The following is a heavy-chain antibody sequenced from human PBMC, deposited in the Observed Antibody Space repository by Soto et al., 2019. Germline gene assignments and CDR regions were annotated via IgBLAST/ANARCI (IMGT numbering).Heavy chain of an antibody. J-gene: IGHJ6*02. CDR2: MNPNSGNT. CDR3: ARWPDGYYYYGMDV. CDR1: GYTFTSYD. V-gene: IGHV1-8*01. Sequence: QVQLVQSGAEVKKPGASVKVSCKASGYTFTSYDINWVRQATGQGLEWMGWMNPNSGNTGYAQKFQVRVTMTRNTSISTAYMELSSLRSEATAVYYCARWPDGYYYYGMDVWGQGTTVTVSS.